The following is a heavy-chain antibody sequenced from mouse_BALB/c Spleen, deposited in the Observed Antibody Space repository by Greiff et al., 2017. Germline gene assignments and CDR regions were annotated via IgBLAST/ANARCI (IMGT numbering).Heavy chain of an antibody. Sequence: VQLQQSGAELVKPGASVKLSCTASGFNIKDTYMHWVKQRPEQGLEWIGRIDPANGNTKYDPKFQGKATITADTSSNTAYLQLSSLTSEDTAVYYCALSMITAMDYWGQGTSVTVSS. CDR1: GFNIKDTY. D-gene: IGHD2-4*01. V-gene: IGHV14-3*02. CDR2: IDPANGNT. CDR3: ALSMITAMDY. J-gene: IGHJ4*01.